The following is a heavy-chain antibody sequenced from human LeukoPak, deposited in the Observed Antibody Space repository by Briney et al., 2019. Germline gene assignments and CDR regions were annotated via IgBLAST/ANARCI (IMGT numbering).Heavy chain of an antibody. Sequence: GGSLRLSCAASGFAFSSYGMHWVRQAPGKGLEWVAVISYDGSNKYYADSVKGRFTISRDNSKNTLYLQMNSLRPEDTAVYYCARGHYYDNVRGYYGMDVWGQGTTVTVSS. V-gene: IGHV3-30*03. CDR3: ARGHYYDNVRGYYGMDV. CDR1: GFAFSSYG. D-gene: IGHD3-22*01. J-gene: IGHJ6*02. CDR2: ISYDGSNK.